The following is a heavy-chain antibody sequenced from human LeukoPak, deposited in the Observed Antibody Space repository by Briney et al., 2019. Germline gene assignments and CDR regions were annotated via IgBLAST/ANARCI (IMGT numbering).Heavy chain of an antibody. V-gene: IGHV4-38-2*01. CDR2: IYHRGST. J-gene: IGHJ4*02. D-gene: IGHD3-22*01. CDR1: GYSISSGYY. CDR3: ARLIYSRGYYLDF. Sequence: SETLSLTCAVSGYSISSGYYWGWIRQPPGKGLEWIGTIYHRGSTYYDPPLKSRVTISIDTSKNQFSLKLSSVTAADTAVYYCARLIYSRGYYLDFWGQGTLVTVSS.